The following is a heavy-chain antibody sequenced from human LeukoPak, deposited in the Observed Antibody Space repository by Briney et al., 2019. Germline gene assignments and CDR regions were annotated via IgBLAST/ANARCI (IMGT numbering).Heavy chain of an antibody. J-gene: IGHJ4*02. Sequence: GGSLRLSCAAYGLTLSSHSMNSVRQARGKGLEWDPSIIWSSNYIYYADAVKGRFNISRDNAKNSLYLQMNSLRAEDTAVYYCAREGGFRRDSSGYYCVTQYYFDYWGQGTLVTVSS. CDR3: AREGGFRRDSSGYYCVTQYYFDY. V-gene: IGHV3-21*01. CDR1: GLTLSSHS. D-gene: IGHD3-22*01. CDR2: IIWSSNYI.